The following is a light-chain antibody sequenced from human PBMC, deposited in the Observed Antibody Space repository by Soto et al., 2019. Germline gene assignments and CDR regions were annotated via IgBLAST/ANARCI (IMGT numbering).Light chain of an antibody. CDR1: SSDVGGYNY. CDR3: SSYTSSTTLV. J-gene: IGLJ1*01. Sequence: QPASVSGSPGQSISISCTGTSSDVGGYNYVSWYQQHPGKAPKLMIYEVSNRPSGVSNRFSGSKSGNTASLTISGLQAEDEADYYCSSYTSSTTLVFGTGTKVTVL. V-gene: IGLV2-14*01. CDR2: EVS.